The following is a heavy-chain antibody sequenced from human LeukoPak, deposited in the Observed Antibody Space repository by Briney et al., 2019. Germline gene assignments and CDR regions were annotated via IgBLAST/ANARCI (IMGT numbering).Heavy chain of an antibody. D-gene: IGHD6-19*01. Sequence: GGSLRLSCAASAFTFSSYWMHWVRQAPGKGLVWVSRINSDGSSISYADSVKGRFTISRDNAKNTLYLQMNSLRAEDTAVYYCAREGGSSGWYLDYWGQGTLVSVSS. CDR3: AREGGSSGWYLDY. V-gene: IGHV3-74*01. CDR1: AFTFSSYW. CDR2: INSDGSSI. J-gene: IGHJ4*02.